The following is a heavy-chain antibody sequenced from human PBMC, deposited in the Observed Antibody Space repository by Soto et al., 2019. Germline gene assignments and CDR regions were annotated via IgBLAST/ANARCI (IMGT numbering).Heavy chain of an antibody. J-gene: IGHJ4*01. V-gene: IGHV4-59*01. CDR1: GGSIGTYF. CDR2: IYYSGSS. D-gene: IGHD2-15*01. CDR3: ARGASANNGRTSYY. Sequence: SETRSLTCTVSGGSIGTYFWSWILQPPGKGLEWIGYIYYSGSSNHNPSLKSRVTISVDTSKNRFSLKLSSVTAADTAVYYCARGASANNGRTSYYGGHGTLVTVSA.